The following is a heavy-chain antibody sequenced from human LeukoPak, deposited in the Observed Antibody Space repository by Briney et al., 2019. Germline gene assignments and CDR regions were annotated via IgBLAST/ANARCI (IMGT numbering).Heavy chain of an antibody. V-gene: IGHV3-23*01. CDR2: ITGTGDYT. CDR1: GFAFSTSA. J-gene: IGHJ4*02. Sequence: GGSLRLSCSASGFAFSTSAMSWVRKAPGKGLGWVSTITGTGDYTEYADSVKGRFTISRDNSKNTLFLQMSSLRADDTAFYYCAKVLRGVIVYDYWGQGTLVTVSS. CDR3: AKVLRGVIVYDY. D-gene: IGHD3-10*01.